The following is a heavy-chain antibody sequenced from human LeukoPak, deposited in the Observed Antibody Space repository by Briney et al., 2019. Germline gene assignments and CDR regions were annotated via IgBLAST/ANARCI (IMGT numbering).Heavy chain of an antibody. CDR2: IRYDGSNK. V-gene: IGHV3-30*02. Sequence: GGSLRLSCVASGFTFSSYGMHWVRQAPGKGLEWVAFIRYDGSNKYYADSVKGRFTISRDNSKNTLYLQMNSLRAEDTAVYYCARESPLSFDYWGQGTLVTVSS. CDR1: GFTFSSYG. J-gene: IGHJ4*02. CDR3: ARESPLSFDY.